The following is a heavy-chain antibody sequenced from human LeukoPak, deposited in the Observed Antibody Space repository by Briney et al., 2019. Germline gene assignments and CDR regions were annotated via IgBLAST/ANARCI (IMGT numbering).Heavy chain of an antibody. CDR3: ARVCSGGSCYHY. CDR2: INHSGST. Sequence: SETLSLTCAVYGGSFSGYYWSWIRQPSGNGLEWIGEINHSGSTNYNPSLKSRVTISVDTSKNQFSLKLSSVTAADTAVYYCARVCSGGSCYHYWGQGTLVTVSS. J-gene: IGHJ4*02. V-gene: IGHV4-34*01. CDR1: GGSFSGYY. D-gene: IGHD2-15*01.